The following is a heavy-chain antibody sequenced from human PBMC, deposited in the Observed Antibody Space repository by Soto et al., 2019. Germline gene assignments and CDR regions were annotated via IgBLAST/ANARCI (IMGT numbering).Heavy chain of an antibody. Sequence: QVQLVQSGAEVKKPGSSVKVSCKASGGTFSSYAISWVRQAPGQGLEWMGGIIPIFGTANYAQKFQGRVTITADESTSTDYMELSSLRSEDTAVYYCARGTSGWYLFAFDIWGQGTMVTVSS. J-gene: IGHJ3*02. V-gene: IGHV1-69*01. CDR2: IIPIFGTA. D-gene: IGHD6-19*01. CDR3: ARGTSGWYLFAFDI. CDR1: GGTFSSYA.